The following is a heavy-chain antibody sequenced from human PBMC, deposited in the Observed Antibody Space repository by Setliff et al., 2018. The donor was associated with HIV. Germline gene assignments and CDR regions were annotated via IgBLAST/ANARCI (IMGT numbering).Heavy chain of an antibody. J-gene: IGHJ4*02. CDR2: IYTTGST. CDR3: ARSPRIGVAGEFEY. Sequence: SETLSLTCTVSGDSISNYYWSWVRQPPGKGLEWIGYIYTTGSTNYNPSLKSRVTMSVDTSKNQFPLRLTSVTAADTAVYFCARSPRIGVAGEFEYWGQGTLVTVSS. D-gene: IGHD6-19*01. V-gene: IGHV4-4*09. CDR1: GDSISNYY.